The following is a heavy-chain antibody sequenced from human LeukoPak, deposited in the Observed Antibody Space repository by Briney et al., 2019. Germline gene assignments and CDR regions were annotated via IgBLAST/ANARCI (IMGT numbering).Heavy chain of an antibody. CDR1: GFTFSSYS. V-gene: IGHV3-48*01. CDR2: ISRSSITI. Sequence: SGGSLRLSCAASGFTFSSYSMNWGRQAPGQGLEWISYISRSSITISYAASVPGRFTTSRDNTKHSMYLQMNSLRGAHPAVYYFASLFFPVGRSTYSWGQGTLVIVSS. D-gene: IGHD1-26*01. J-gene: IGHJ4*02. CDR3: ASLFFPVGRSTYS.